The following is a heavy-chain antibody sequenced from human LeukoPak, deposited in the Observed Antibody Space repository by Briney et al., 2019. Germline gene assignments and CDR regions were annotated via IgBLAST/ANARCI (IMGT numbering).Heavy chain of an antibody. CDR3: ARETTPLYSSGPPDLYYYYGMDV. J-gene: IGHJ6*02. CDR2: ISSSSSYI. D-gene: IGHD6-19*01. Sequence: GGSLRLSCAASGFTFSSYSMNWVRQAPGKGLEWVSSISSSSSYIYYADSVKGRFTISRDNAKNSLYLQMNSLRAEDTAVYYCARETTPLYSSGPPDLYYYYGMDVWGQGTTVTVSS. CDR1: GFTFSSYS. V-gene: IGHV3-21*01.